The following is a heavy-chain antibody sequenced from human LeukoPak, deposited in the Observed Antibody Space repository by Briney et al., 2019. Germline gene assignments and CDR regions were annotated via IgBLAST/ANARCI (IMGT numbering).Heavy chain of an antibody. CDR3: AREPDVYGSWYFDL. CDR2: INVAGNT. V-gene: IGHV3-13*01. J-gene: IGHJ2*01. CDR1: GFTLSSHD. D-gene: IGHD2-8*01. Sequence: PGGSLRLSCAASGFTLSSHDVHWARQVPGKGLEWISAINVAGNTYYSDSVKGRFSVSRDNAKNSVHLQMTSLRAGDTAVYHCAREPDVYGSWYFDLWGRGTQVTVSS.